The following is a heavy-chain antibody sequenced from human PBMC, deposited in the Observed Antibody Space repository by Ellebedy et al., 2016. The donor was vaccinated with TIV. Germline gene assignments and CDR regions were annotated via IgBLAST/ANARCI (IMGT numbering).Heavy chain of an antibody. CDR2: INPSGGST. Sequence: ASVKVSXXASGYTFTSYYMHWVQQAPGQGLEWMGIINPSGGSTSYAQKFQGRVTMTRDTSTSTVYMELRSLRSDDTAVYYCARTGDPHYYYYGMDVWGQGTTVTVSS. D-gene: IGHD3-10*01. J-gene: IGHJ6*02. V-gene: IGHV1-46*01. CDR1: GYTFTSYY. CDR3: ARTGDPHYYYYGMDV.